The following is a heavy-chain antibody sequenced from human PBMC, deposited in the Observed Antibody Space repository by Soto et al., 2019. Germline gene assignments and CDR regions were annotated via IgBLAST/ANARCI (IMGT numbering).Heavy chain of an antibody. Sequence: QVRLVESGGGVVQPGRSLTLSCAASGFTFSNYAMHWIRQAPGKGLEWVALISSDGSSKFYADSVKGRLTISRDNSMKTLYLQLNSLRPEETALYYCAGSDSGGINWFDRWGQGTLVIVSS. CDR2: ISSDGSSK. CDR3: AGSDSGGINWFDR. CDR1: GFTFSNYA. V-gene: IGHV3-30-3*01. D-gene: IGHD2-21*02. J-gene: IGHJ5*02.